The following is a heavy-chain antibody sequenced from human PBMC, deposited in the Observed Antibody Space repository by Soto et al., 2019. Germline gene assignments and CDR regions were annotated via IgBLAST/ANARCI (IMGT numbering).Heavy chain of an antibody. CDR3: ARHPRYSQADYYYYYMDV. CDR2: IYNSGST. Sequence: QVQLQESGPGLVKPSETLSLTCTVSGGSISSYYWSWIRQPPGKGLEWIGYIYNSGSTNYNPSPKRRVTISVDTSENQFSLNLSSGTAAATAVYYLARHPRYSQADYYYYYMDVWGKGTTVTVSS. V-gene: IGHV4-59*08. J-gene: IGHJ6*03. D-gene: IGHD1-1*01. CDR1: GGSISSYY.